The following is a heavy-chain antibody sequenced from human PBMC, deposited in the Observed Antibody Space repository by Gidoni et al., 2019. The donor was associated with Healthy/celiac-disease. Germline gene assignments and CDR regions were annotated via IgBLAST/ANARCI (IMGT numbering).Heavy chain of an antibody. CDR1: GVSISISNW. D-gene: IGHD3-10*01. Sequence: QVQLQESDPVLVKPSGTLSLTFALSGVSISISNWWSWVRQPPGKGLEWIGEIYHSGSTNYNPSIKSRVTISVDKSKNQFSLKLSSVTAADTAVYYCARVAFGETVWFDPWGQGTLVTVSS. CDR3: ARVAFGETVWFDP. V-gene: IGHV4-4*02. CDR2: IYHSGST. J-gene: IGHJ5*02.